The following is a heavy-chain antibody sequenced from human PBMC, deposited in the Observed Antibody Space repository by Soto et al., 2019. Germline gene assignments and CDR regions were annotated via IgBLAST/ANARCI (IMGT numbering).Heavy chain of an antibody. CDR2: ISGYNGNT. Sequence: QVQLVQSGVEVKKPGASVKVSCKASGYTFTNYGISWVRQAPGQGPEWMGWISGYNGNTKYAQTLQGRVTMTTDTSTSTAYMELRSLRSDDTAVYYCARGGSSWSAEYYQHWGQGTLVIVSS. CDR1: GYTFTNYG. D-gene: IGHD6-13*01. CDR3: ARGGSSWSAEYYQH. V-gene: IGHV1-18*01. J-gene: IGHJ1*01.